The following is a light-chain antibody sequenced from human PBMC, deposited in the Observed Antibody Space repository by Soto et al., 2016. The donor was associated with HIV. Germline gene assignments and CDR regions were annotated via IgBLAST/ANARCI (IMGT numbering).Light chain of an antibody. V-gene: IGKV1-17*01. Sequence: DIQMTQSPPSLSASVGDRVSITCRSSQGIGNGLGWYQQKPGRAPKRLIYLISTLQSGVPSRFSGSGPGTEFTLTISSLQPEDVATYYCLQHNRNPRTFGQGTKVEI. CDR1: QGIGNG. CDR2: LIS. CDR3: LQHNRNPRT. J-gene: IGKJ1*01.